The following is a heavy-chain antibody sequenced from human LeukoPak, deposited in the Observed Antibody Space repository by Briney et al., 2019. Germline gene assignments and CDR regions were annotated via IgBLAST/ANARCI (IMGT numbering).Heavy chain of an antibody. V-gene: IGHV4-39*07. Sequence: SETLSLTCIVSGGSINSTYYWGWIRQPPGKGLEWIGTVYYSGSTYYNPSLKGRVTISVDTSKNRFSLRLTSVTAADTAIYYCARDLRDGVVAATYWFDPWGQGTLVTVSS. J-gene: IGHJ5*02. CDR1: GGSINSTYY. D-gene: IGHD2-15*01. CDR3: ARDLRDGVVAATYWFDP. CDR2: VYYSGST.